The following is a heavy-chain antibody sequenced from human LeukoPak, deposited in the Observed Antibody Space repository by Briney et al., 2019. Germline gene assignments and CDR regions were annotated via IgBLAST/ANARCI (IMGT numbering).Heavy chain of an antibody. V-gene: IGHV1-69*05. Sequence: GASVKVSCKASGGTFSSYAISWVRQAPGQGLEWMGGIIPIFGTANYAQKFQGRVTITTDESTSTAYMELSSLRSEDTAVYYCASQSVLYSYSPFDYWGQGTLVTVSS. CDR2: IIPIFGTA. CDR3: ASQSVLYSYSPFDY. CDR1: GGTFSSYA. D-gene: IGHD5-18*01. J-gene: IGHJ4*02.